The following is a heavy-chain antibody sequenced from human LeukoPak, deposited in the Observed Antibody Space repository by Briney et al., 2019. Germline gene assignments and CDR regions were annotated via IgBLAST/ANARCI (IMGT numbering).Heavy chain of an antibody. CDR1: GGSFSSYY. CDR3: ARSELLWFGGVNSGFDY. CDR2: IYYSGST. J-gene: IGHJ4*02. V-gene: IGHV4-59*01. Sequence: NPSETLSLTCTVSGGSFSSYYWSWIRQPPGKGLEWIRYIYYSGSTNYNPSLKSRVTISLDTSKNQFSLKLSSVTAADTAVYYCARSELLWFGGVNSGFDYWGQGTLVTVSS. D-gene: IGHD3-10*01.